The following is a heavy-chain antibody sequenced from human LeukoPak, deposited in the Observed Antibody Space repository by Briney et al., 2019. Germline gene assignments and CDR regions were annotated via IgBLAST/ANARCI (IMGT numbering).Heavy chain of an antibody. D-gene: IGHD5-18*01. CDR3: TTAPSGYAYMNGWHLDY. Sequence: VGSLRLSCAASGFTFNYAWMSWVRQAPGKGLEWVGRIKSKTDGETTDYAAPVKGRFTNSRDDSKNTLYLQMNSLKTEDTALYYCTTAPSGYAYMNGWHLDYWGQGALVTVSS. CDR1: GFTFNYAW. V-gene: IGHV3-15*01. J-gene: IGHJ4*02. CDR2: IKSKTDGETT.